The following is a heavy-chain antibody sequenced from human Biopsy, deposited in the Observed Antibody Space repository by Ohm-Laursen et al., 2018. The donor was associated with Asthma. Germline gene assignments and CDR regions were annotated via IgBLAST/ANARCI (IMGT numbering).Heavy chain of an antibody. Sequence: SLRLSCTASGFVFSQCGMHWVRQGPGKGLEWVALVSSDGHNKYYEDSVKGRFTISRDNSRNRLYLQINRLTVGDSAVYFCARQSGQDYGDSSGFDIWGQGTKVAVSS. J-gene: IGHJ3*02. V-gene: IGHV3-30*03. CDR3: ARQSGQDYGDSSGFDI. D-gene: IGHD3-22*01. CDR2: VSSDGHNK. CDR1: GFVFSQCG.